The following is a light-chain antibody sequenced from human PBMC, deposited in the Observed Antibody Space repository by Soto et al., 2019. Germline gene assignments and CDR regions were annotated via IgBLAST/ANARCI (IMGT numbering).Light chain of an antibody. J-gene: IGKJ1*01. V-gene: IGKV3-15*01. CDR2: GAS. CDR1: QSVRSN. Sequence: EIVLTQSPSTLSFYPWEIATLSCRASQSVRSNLAWYQQKPGQAPRLLIYGASTRATGIPARFSGSGSGTEFTLTISSLQSEDFAVYYCQQYSNWPPGTFGQGTKVDIK. CDR3: QQYSNWPPGT.